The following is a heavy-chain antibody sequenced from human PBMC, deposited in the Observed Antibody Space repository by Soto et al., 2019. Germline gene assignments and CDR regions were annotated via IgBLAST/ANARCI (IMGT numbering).Heavy chain of an antibody. CDR3: ATYGGRSSGENLFDP. CDR2: IYYSGST. V-gene: IGHV4-31*01. J-gene: IGHJ5*02. CDR1: GGSISSANYY. Sequence: QVQLQESGPGLVKPSQTLSLTCTVSGGSISSANYYWSWIRQHPGKGLEWIGYIYYSGSTYYNPSLKSLVTRSLGTSKNQFSLSLSSVTAADTAVYYCATYGGRSSGENLFDPLGQGTLVTVSS. D-gene: IGHD6-6*01.